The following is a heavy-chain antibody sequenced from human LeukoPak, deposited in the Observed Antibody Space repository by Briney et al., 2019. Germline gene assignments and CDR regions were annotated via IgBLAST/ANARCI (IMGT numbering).Heavy chain of an antibody. D-gene: IGHD3-10*02. CDR3: ARWIWDAEYRPYVRYYGMDV. V-gene: IGHV4-4*02. J-gene: IGHJ6*02. CDR1: GGSISSSNW. CDR2: IYHSGST. Sequence: SETLSLTCAVSGGSISSSNWWSWVRQPPGKGLEWIGEIYHSGSTNYNPSLKSRVTISVDKSKNQFSLKLSSVTAADTAVYYCARWIWDAEYRPYVRYYGMDVWGQGTTVTVSS.